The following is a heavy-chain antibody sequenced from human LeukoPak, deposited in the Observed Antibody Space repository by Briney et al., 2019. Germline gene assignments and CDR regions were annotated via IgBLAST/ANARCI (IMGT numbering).Heavy chain of an antibody. J-gene: IGHJ6*04. D-gene: IGHD3-10*02. CDR1: GFTFSSYD. CDR2: IRYDGSNK. CDR3: AELSITMIGGV. Sequence: GGSLRLSCAASGFTFSSYDIHWVRQAPGKGLEWVAFIRYDGSNKYYADSVRGRFTISRDNSKNTLYLHMNSLRAEDTAVYYCAELSITMIGGVWGKGTTVTISS. V-gene: IGHV3-30*02.